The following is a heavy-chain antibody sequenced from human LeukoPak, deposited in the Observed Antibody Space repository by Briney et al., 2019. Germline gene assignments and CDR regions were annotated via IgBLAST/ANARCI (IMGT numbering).Heavy chain of an antibody. CDR2: INHSGST. Sequence: XETLSLTCAVYGGSFSGYYWSWIRQPPGKGLEGIGEINHSGSTNYNPSLKSRVTISVDTSKNQFSLKLSSVTAADTAVYYCARGRAVYAIIPYYYYGMDVWGQGTTVTVSS. D-gene: IGHD2-8*01. V-gene: IGHV4-34*01. CDR1: GGSFSGYY. J-gene: IGHJ6*02. CDR3: ARGRAVYAIIPYYYYGMDV.